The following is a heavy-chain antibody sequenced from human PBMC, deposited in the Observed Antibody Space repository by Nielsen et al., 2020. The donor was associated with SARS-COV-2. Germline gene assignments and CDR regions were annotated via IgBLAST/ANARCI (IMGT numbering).Heavy chain of an antibody. D-gene: IGHD6-19*01. CDR3: ARETSSGWYRYYYYGMDV. V-gene: IGHV4-30-4*01. CDR2: IYYSGST. Sequence: SETLFLTCTVSGGSISSGDYYWSWIRQPPGKGLEWIGYIYYSGSTYYNPSLKSRVNISVDTPKNQFSLKLSSVTAADTAVYYCARETSSGWYRYYYYGMDVWGKGTTVTVSS. J-gene: IGHJ6*04. CDR1: GGSISSGDYY.